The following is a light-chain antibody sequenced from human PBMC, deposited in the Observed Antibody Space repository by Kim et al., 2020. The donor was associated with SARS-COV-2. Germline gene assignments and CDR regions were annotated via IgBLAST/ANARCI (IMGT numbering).Light chain of an antibody. Sequence: VTITGTGSGSNAGEGCNVVRYQQLPGTAAKLLVYDSSNRPPGGPDRFSGSNDGTSASLAITRLHPADEADYYCQSYYSSLLGSGVFGTGTQLTVL. CDR3: QSYYSSLLGSGV. CDR1: GSNAGEGCN. CDR2: DSS. J-gene: IGLJ7*01. V-gene: IGLV1-40*01.